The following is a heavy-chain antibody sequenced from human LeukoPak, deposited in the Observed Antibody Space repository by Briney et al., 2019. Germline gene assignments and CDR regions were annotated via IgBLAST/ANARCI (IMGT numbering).Heavy chain of an antibody. CDR3: ARRETGTAANDAFDI. CDR1: GYSFTCYW. Sequence: GESLKISCKGSGYSFTCYWIGWVRQMPGKGLEWMGIIYPGDSDTRYSPSFQGQVTISADKSISTAYLQWSSLKASDTAMYYCARRETGTAANDAFDIWGQGTMVTVSS. CDR2: IYPGDSDT. J-gene: IGHJ3*02. V-gene: IGHV5-51*01. D-gene: IGHD1/OR15-1a*01.